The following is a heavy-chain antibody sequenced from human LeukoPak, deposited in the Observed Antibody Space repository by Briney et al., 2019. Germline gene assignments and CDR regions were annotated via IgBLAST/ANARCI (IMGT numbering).Heavy chain of an antibody. V-gene: IGHV3-20*04. Sequence: PGGSLRLSCAASGFTFDDHGMSWVRQAPGKGLEWVSGIKWDGGRTGYADSVKGRFTISRDNAKNSVYLQMNSLRAEDTAVYYCARDAGYGYDRFDYWGQGTQVTVSS. CDR2: IKWDGGRT. CDR3: ARDAGYGYDRFDY. D-gene: IGHD5-18*01. J-gene: IGHJ4*02. CDR1: GFTFDDHG.